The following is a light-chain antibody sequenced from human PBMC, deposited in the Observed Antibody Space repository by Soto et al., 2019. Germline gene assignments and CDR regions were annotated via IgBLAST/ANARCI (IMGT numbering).Light chain of an antibody. CDR3: QQRSNWIT. CDR2: DAS. V-gene: IGKV3-11*01. J-gene: IGKJ5*01. CDR1: QSVSSY. Sequence: EIVLPQSPATLSLSPGESATLSCRASQSVSSYLAWYQQKPGQAPRLLIYDASNRATGIPARFSGSGSGTDFTLTISSLEPEDFAVYYCQQRSNWITVGQGTRLEIK.